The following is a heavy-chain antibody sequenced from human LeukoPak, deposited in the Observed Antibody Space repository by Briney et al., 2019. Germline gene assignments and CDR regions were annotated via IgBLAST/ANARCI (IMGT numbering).Heavy chain of an antibody. CDR2: ISASGGST. CDR1: GFTFSSYA. J-gene: IGHJ4*02. Sequence: PGGSLRLSCAASGFTFSSYAMTWVRQAPGKGLQWVSGISASGGSTYYADSVKSRFTISRDSSKNTLYLQMNSLRVEDTAVYYCAKALSRYSSSWYLLPPDYWGQGTLVTVSS. D-gene: IGHD6-13*01. V-gene: IGHV3-23*01. CDR3: AKALSRYSSSWYLLPPDY.